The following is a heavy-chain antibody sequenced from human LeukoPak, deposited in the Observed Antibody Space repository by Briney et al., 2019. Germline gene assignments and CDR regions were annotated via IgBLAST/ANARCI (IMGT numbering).Heavy chain of an antibody. Sequence: ASVKVSCKASGYTFTGYYMHWVRQAPGKGLEWMGGFDPEDGETIYAQKFQGRVTMTEDTSTDTAYMELSSLRSEDTAVYYCATDHDYGDYLGYWGQGTLVTVSS. CDR2: FDPEDGET. D-gene: IGHD4-17*01. CDR1: GYTFTGYY. V-gene: IGHV1-24*01. CDR3: ATDHDYGDYLGY. J-gene: IGHJ4*02.